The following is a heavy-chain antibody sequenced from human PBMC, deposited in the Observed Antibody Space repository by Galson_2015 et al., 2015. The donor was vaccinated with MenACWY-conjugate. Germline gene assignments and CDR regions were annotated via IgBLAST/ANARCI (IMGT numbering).Heavy chain of an antibody. D-gene: IGHD6-6*01. CDR2: METKGNGYAT. Sequence: SLRLSCAASGFLFSGSAIHWVRQASGKGLEWVGQMETKGNGYATTYASSVRGRVFISRDDSMNTAFLQMNSLKTEDTAMYYCARESSRREGPAPRLRAPEFWGQGILVVVSS. J-gene: IGHJ4*02. CDR3: ARESSRREGPAPRLRAPEF. V-gene: IGHV3-73*01. CDR1: GFLFSGSA.